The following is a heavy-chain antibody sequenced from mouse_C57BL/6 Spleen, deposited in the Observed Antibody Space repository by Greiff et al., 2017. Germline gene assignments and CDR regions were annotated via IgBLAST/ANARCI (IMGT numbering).Heavy chain of an antibody. CDR1: GFTFSDFY. Sequence: EVKLMESGGGLVQSGRSLRLSCATSGFTFSDFYMEWVRQAPGKGLEWIAASRNKANDYTTEYSASVKGRFIVSRDTSQSILYLQMNALRAEDTAIYDCARDAKDYGSEGYGYFDVWGTGTTVTVSS. V-gene: IGHV7-1*01. J-gene: IGHJ1*03. CDR2: SRNKANDYTT. CDR3: ARDAKDYGSEGYGYFDV. D-gene: IGHD1-1*01.